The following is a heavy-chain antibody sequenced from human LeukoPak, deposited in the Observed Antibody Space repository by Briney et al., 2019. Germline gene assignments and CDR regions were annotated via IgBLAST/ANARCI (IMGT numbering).Heavy chain of an antibody. CDR3: ARVLEGGSTTYFDY. D-gene: IGHD3-10*01. Sequence: SETLSLTCTVSGGSISSGDYYWSWIRQPPGKGLEWIGYIYYSGSTNYNPSLKSRVTISVDTSKNQFSLKLSSVTAADTAVYYCARVLEGGSTTYFDYWGQGTLVTVSS. CDR2: IYYSGST. CDR1: GGSISSGDYY. J-gene: IGHJ4*02. V-gene: IGHV4-61*08.